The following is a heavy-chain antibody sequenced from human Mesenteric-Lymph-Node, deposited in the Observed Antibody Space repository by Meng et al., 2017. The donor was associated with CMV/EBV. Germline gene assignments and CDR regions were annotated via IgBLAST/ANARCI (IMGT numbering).Heavy chain of an antibody. CDR1: FTFSSYA. V-gene: IGHV3-23*01. CDR3: AKGWRYDYSNHNDAFDI. D-gene: IGHD4-11*01. J-gene: IGHJ3*02. CDR2: ISGRGGST. Sequence: FTFSSYAMSWVRQAPGKGLEWVSAISGRGGSTYYADSVKGRFTISRDNSKNTMYLQMNSLRAEDTAVYYCAKGWRYDYSNHNDAFDIWGQGTMVTVSS.